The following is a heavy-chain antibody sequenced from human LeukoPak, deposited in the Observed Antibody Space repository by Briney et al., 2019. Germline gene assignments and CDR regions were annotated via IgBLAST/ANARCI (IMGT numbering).Heavy chain of an antibody. J-gene: IGHJ3*02. CDR3: AREITMVRGVSHAFDI. Sequence: SETLSLTCTVSGGSVSSGSYYWSWIRQPPGEGLEWIGYIYYSGSTNYNPSLKSRVTISVDTSKNQFSLKLSSVTASDTAVYYCAREITMVRGVSHAFDIWGQGTMVTVSS. CDR1: GGSVSSGSYY. V-gene: IGHV4-61*01. CDR2: IYYSGST. D-gene: IGHD3-10*01.